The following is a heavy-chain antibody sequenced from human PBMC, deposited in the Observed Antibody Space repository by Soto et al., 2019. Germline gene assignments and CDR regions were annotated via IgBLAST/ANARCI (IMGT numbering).Heavy chain of an antibody. V-gene: IGHV4-31*03. CDR1: GGSISGGAYY. CDR2: IFYTGST. D-gene: IGHD3-3*01. J-gene: IGHJ5*02. CDR3: AREESDFRGPHWFDP. Sequence: SETLSLTCTVSGGSISGGAYYWSWIRQHPGKGLEWIGYIFYTGSTFYNPSLKSRVAISVDTSKNQFSLKLNSVTAADTAVYYCAREESDFRGPHWFDPWGQGTLVTVSS.